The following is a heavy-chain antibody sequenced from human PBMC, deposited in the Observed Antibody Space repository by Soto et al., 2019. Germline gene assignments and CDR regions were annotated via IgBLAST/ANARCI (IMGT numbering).Heavy chain of an antibody. CDR1: GGSISSYY. D-gene: IGHD3-3*01. CDR2: IYYSGST. Sequence: SETLSLTWTVVGGSISSYYGSWIRQPPGKGLEWIGYIYYSGSTNYNPSLKSRVTISVDTSKNQFSLKLSSVTAADTAVYYCAREYDFWSGYGYFDYWGQGTLVTVSS. J-gene: IGHJ4*02. CDR3: AREYDFWSGYGYFDY. V-gene: IGHV4-59*01.